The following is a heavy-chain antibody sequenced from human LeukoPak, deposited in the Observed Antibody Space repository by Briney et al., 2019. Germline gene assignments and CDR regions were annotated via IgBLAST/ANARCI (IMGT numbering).Heavy chain of an antibody. V-gene: IGHV4-59*08. CDR3: ARLGVGATSFDY. D-gene: IGHD1-26*01. CDR1: GGSISSYY. Sequence: SETLSLTCTVSGGSISSYYWSWIRQLPGKGLEWIGYIYYSGSTNYNPSLKSRVTISVDTSKNQFSLKLSSVTAADTAVYYCARLGVGATSFDYWGQGTLVTVSS. J-gene: IGHJ4*02. CDR2: IYYSGST.